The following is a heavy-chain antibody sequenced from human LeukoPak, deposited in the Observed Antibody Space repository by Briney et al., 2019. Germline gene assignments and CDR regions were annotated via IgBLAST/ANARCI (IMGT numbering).Heavy chain of an antibody. J-gene: IGHJ4*02. D-gene: IGHD2-21*01. CDR2: INPNSGGT. CDR1: GYTFTGYY. CDR3: ARDGEDGDYCSY. V-gene: IGHV1-2*06. Sequence: ASVKVSCKASGYTFTGYYMHWVRQAPGQGLEWMGRINPNSGGTNYAQKFQGRVTMTRDTSTSTVYMELSSLRSEDTAVYFCARDGEDGDYCSYWGQGTLVTVSS.